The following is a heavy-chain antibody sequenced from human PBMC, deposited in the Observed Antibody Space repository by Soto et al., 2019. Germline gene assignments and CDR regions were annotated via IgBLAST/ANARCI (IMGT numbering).Heavy chain of an antibody. Sequence: GGSLRLSCAASGFTFTRYSMNWVRQAPGKGLEWVSSISSTTNYIYYGDSMKGRFTISRDNAKNSLYLEMNSLRAEDTAVYYCARESEDLTSNFDYWGQATLVTVSS. V-gene: IGHV3-21*06. CDR2: ISSTTNYI. J-gene: IGHJ4*02. CDR3: ARESEDLTSNFDY. CDR1: GFTFTRYS.